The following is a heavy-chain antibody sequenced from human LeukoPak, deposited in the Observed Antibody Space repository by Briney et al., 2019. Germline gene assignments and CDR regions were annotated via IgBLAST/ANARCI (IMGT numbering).Heavy chain of an antibody. D-gene: IGHD1-14*01. J-gene: IGHJ4*02. CDR3: ARQSPWYVTDY. Sequence: SETLSLTCTVSGASISSYFWNWIRHPAGKGLEWIGRVYNSGTTNYNPSLKSRVTMSVDTSKNQFSLKLSSVTAADTAVYFCARQSPWYVTDYWGQGTLVTVSS. CDR2: VYNSGTT. CDR1: GASISSYF. V-gene: IGHV4-4*07.